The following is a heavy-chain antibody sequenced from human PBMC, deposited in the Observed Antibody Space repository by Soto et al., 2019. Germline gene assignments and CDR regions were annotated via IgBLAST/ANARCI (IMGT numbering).Heavy chain of an antibody. D-gene: IGHD3-10*01. V-gene: IGHV3-48*02. CDR1: GFTFSSYS. J-gene: IGHJ4*02. CDR2: ISSSSSTI. CDR3: ARDPFFYGSVSSTNLDY. Sequence: EVQLVESGGGLVQPGGSLRLSCAASGFTFSSYSMNWVRQAPGKGLEWVSYISSSSSTIYYADSVKGRFTISRDNAKNSGYLHMNSLRDEGTAVYYCARDPFFYGSVSSTNLDYWGQGTLVSV.